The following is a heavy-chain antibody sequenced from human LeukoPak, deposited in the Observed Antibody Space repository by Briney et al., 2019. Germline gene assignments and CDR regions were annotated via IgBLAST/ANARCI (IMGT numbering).Heavy chain of an antibody. CDR2: ISAYNGNT. J-gene: IGHJ4*02. V-gene: IGHV1-18*01. D-gene: IGHD3-10*01. Sequence: ASVKVSCKASGYTFTSYGISWVRQAPGQGLEWMGWISAYNGNTNYAQKPQGRVTMTTDTSTSTAYMELRSLRSDDTAVYYCARDLEDYYCSGSYYNPIEGSPRENFDYWGQGTLVTVSS. CDR3: ARDLEDYYCSGSYYNPIEGSPRENFDY. CDR1: GYTFTSYG.